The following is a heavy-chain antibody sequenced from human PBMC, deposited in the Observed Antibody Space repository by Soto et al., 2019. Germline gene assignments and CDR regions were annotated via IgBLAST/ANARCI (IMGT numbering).Heavy chain of an antibody. D-gene: IGHD5-12*01. J-gene: IGHJ4*02. CDR1: GGSINTFY. V-gene: IGHV4-4*07. CDR3: AREGSYSAYNFAHGIQLWSFDF. Sequence: PSETLSLTCTVSGGSINTFYWGWVRQPAGKGLEWIGRIFSSGSTSFNPSLESRVAMSVDTSKNHFSLNLSSVTAADMAAYYCAREGSYSAYNFAHGIQLWSFDFWGQGALVTVSS. CDR2: IFSSGST.